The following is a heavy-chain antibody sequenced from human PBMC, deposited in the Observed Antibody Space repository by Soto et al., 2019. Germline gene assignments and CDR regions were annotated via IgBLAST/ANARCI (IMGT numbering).Heavy chain of an antibody. CDR1: GYTFTSYD. D-gene: IGHD3-22*01. V-gene: IGHV1-8*01. Sequence: QVQLVQSGAEVKKPGASVKVSCKASGYTFTSYDINWVRQATGQGLEWMGWMNPNSGNTGYAQKFQGRVTMTRNTSISTAYMELSSLRSEDTAVYYCARGVVFGYYYDSSGYSEFDYWGQGTLVTVSS. CDR2: MNPNSGNT. J-gene: IGHJ4*02. CDR3: ARGVVFGYYYDSSGYSEFDY.